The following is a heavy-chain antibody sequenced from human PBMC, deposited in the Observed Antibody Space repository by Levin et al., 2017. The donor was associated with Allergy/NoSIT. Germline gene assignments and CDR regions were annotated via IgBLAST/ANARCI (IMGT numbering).Heavy chain of an antibody. D-gene: IGHD6-6*01. CDR1: GFTFGDYA. Sequence: GESLKISCSASGFTFGDYAMCWFRQAPGKGLEWVAFLRSIRHGGTSEYAASVKGRFIISREDSKSIAYLQMNSLKIEDTGMYFCTRDIAARHWFDPWGQGTLVTVSS. J-gene: IGHJ5*02. CDR2: LRSIRHGGTS. V-gene: IGHV3-49*03. CDR3: TRDIAARHWFDP.